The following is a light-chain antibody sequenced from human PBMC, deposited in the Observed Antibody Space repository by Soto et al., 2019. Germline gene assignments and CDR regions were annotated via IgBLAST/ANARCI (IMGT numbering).Light chain of an antibody. Sequence: QSVLTQPPSASGTPGQRVTISCSGSSSNIGSNTVNWYQQLPGTAPKLLIYSNNQRPSGFPDRFSGSKSGTSASLAISGLQAEDEADYYCAAWDDSLEVVFGGGTKLTVL. CDR2: SNN. V-gene: IGLV1-44*01. CDR3: AAWDDSLEVV. J-gene: IGLJ2*01. CDR1: SSNIGSNT.